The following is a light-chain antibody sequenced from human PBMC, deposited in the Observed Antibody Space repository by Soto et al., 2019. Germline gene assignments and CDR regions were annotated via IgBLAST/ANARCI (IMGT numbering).Light chain of an antibody. V-gene: IGKV1-9*01. CDR1: QAISSY. J-gene: IGKJ5*01. CDR2: AAS. CDR3: QQSGYSPIT. Sequence: DIQLTQAPSFLSASAGDRVSITCRASQAISSYLAWYQQKPGRAPKLLIYAASTLQSGVPSRFSGSGSGTDFTLTIYRLEPEDFAVYYCQQSGYSPITFGQGTRLEIK.